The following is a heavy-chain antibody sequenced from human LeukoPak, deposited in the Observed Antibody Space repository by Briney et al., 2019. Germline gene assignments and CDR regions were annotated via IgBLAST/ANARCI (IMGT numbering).Heavy chain of an antibody. V-gene: IGHV4-59*01. CDR3: ARVYSSSRRGPLYYFDY. CDR2: IYYGGST. J-gene: IGHJ4*02. Sequence: SETLSLTCTVSGGSISSYYWSWIRQPPGKGLEWIGYIYYGGSTSDNPSLKSRVTISVDTSKNQFSLKLSSVTAADTAVYYCARVYSSSRRGPLYYFDYWGQGTLVTVSS. D-gene: IGHD2-21*01. CDR1: GGSISSYY.